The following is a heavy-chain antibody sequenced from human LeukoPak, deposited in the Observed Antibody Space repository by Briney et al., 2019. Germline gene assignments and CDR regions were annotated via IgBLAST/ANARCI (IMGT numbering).Heavy chain of an antibody. V-gene: IGHV3-23*01. J-gene: IGHJ4*02. CDR1: GLIFRNYA. CDR3: AKGGHYSFFDY. D-gene: IGHD4-11*01. Sequence: PGGSLRLSCTASGLIFRNYAMTWVRQAPRKGLEWVSTISGDGTETFYADSVKGRFTISRDNSKNTHYLQMSSLRAEDTGIYYCAKGGHYSFFDYWGQRTLVTVSS. CDR2: ISGDGTET.